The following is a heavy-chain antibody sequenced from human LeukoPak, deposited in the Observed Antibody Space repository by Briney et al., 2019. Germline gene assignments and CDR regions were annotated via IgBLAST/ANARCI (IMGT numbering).Heavy chain of an antibody. D-gene: IGHD3-9*01. CDR3: ARGQTPKPYFDWSADY. J-gene: IGHJ4*02. V-gene: IGHV1-69*13. CDR1: GGTFSSYA. Sequence: GASVKVSCKASGGTFSSYAISWVRQAPGQGLEWMGGIIPIFGTANYAQKFQGRVTITADESTSTAYMELSSLRSEDTAVYYCARGQTPKPYFDWSADYWGQGALVTVSS. CDR2: IIPIFGTA.